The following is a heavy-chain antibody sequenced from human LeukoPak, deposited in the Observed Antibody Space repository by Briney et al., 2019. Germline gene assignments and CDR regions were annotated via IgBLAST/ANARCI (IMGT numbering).Heavy chain of an antibody. CDR1: GGSISSSNYY. CDR2: IYYSGST. V-gene: IGHV4-39*07. CDR3: ARDNPYSSSPHWYLDL. D-gene: IGHD6-13*01. Sequence: PSETLSLTCTVSGGSISSSNYYWGWLRPPPGKGLVWIGSIYYSGSTYDNPSLKSRFTISVDTSKNQFSLKLISVTAADTAVYYCARDNPYSSSPHWYLDLWGRGTLVTVSS. J-gene: IGHJ2*01.